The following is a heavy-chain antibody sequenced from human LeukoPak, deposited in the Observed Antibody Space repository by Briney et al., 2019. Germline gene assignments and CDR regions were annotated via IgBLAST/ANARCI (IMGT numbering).Heavy chain of an antibody. CDR2: IIPILGIA. D-gene: IGHD2-2*01. J-gene: IGHJ5*02. Sequence: SVKVSCKASGYSFTGKYMHWVRQAPGQGLEWMGRIIPILGIANYAQKFQGRVTITADKSTSTAYMELSSLRSEDTAVYYCARESDIVVVPAAPRGNWFDPWGQGTLVTVSS. CDR1: GYSFTGKY. CDR3: ARESDIVVVPAAPRGNWFDP. V-gene: IGHV1-69*04.